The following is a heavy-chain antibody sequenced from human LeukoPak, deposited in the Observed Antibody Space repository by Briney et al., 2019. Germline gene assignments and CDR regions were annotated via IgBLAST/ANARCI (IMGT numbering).Heavy chain of an antibody. CDR2: IYYRST. CDR1: GRPISSYY. D-gene: IGHD6-19*01. Sequence: SETLSLTRTVSGRPISSYYWSWIRQPPGKGLEWIGYIYYRSTNYNPSLKSRVTISIDTSKNQLSLKLSSVTAADTAVYYCARGRGRSGWYDYWGQGTLVTVSS. CDR3: ARGRGRSGWYDY. J-gene: IGHJ4*02. V-gene: IGHV4-59*12.